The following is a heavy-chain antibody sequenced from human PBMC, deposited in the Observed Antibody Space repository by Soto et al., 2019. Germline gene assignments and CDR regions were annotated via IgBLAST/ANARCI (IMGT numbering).Heavy chain of an antibody. CDR2: VYSGSAT. D-gene: IGHD3-22*01. CDR3: ARGKSGYLTFDF. J-gene: IGHJ4*02. CDR1: GFPFSNAW. Sequence: GGSLRLSCVASGFPFSNAWINWVRQAPGKGLEWLSVVYSGSATYYADSVKGRFTISRDNSKNTVFLHMNSLRVEDTAVYYCARGKSGYLTFDFWGQGTQVTVSS. V-gene: IGHV3-53*01.